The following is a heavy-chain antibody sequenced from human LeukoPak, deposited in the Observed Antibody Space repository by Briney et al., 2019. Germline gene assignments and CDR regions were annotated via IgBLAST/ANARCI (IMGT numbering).Heavy chain of an antibody. CDR3: ARRLGYGMDV. J-gene: IGHJ6*02. D-gene: IGHD4-11*01. Sequence: PSETLSLTCTLSGGSISGYYWSWFRQPPGKEVEWIGYIHYSGTTNYNPSLRSRVTISVDTSKNHFSLKLSSVTAADTAVYYCARRLGYGMDVWGQGTTVTVSS. CDR2: IHYSGTT. V-gene: IGHV4-59*08. CDR1: GGSISGYY.